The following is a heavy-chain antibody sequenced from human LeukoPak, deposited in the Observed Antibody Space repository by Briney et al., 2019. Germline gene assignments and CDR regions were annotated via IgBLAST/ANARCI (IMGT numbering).Heavy chain of an antibody. D-gene: IGHD3-10*01. CDR2: ISGSGGST. CDR1: GFTFSSYA. V-gene: IGHV3-23*01. CDR3: AKLLWFGELLCPFDY. J-gene: IGHJ4*02. Sequence: GGSLRLSCAASGFTFSSYAMSWVRQAPGKGLEWVSAISGSGGSTYYADSVKGRFTISRDNSKNTLYLQMNSLRAEDAAVYYCAKLLWFGELLCPFDYWGQGTLVTVSS.